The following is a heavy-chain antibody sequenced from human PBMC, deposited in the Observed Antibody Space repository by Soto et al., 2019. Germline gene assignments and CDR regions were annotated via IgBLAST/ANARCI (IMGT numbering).Heavy chain of an antibody. J-gene: IGHJ5*02. D-gene: IGHD2-21*01. CDR1: GGSISSGDYY. CDR3: ARDRRWLSRGPNNWFDP. Sequence: SETLSLTCTVSGGSISSGDYYWTWIRQPPGKGLEWLGYIYYDGTTYYNPSLKSRLTMSIDTSKNQFSLKLNSLTAADTTVYYCARDRRWLSRGPNNWFDPWGQGTLVTVSS. CDR2: IYYDGTT. V-gene: IGHV4-30-4*08.